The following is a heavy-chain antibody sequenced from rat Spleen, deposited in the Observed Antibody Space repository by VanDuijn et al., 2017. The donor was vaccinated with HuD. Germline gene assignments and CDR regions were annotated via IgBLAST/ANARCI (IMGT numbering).Heavy chain of an antibody. CDR3: VSHGARISRFAY. J-gene: IGHJ3*01. D-gene: IGHD1-2*01. CDR2: ISPSGGSA. V-gene: IGHV5-27*01. CDR1: GFTLSDYY. Sequence: EVQLVESGGGLVQPGRSLKLSCAASGFTLSDYYMAWVRQAPTKGLEWVASISPSGGSAYYRDSVKGRFTISRDNAKSTLYLKMDSLRSEDTATYYCVSHGARISRFAYWGQCTLVTVSS.